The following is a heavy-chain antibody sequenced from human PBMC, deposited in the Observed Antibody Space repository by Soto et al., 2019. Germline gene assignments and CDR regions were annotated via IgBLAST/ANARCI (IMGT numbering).Heavy chain of an antibody. CDR3: AKGHQSCSTDTCTYYFGY. CDR1: GFTFNNYA. Sequence: GGSLRLSCAGTGFTFNNYAMSWVRQAPGKGLEWVSGISGGGDSANYADSVKGRFTISRDNSKNTIYLEMNGLRVEDTALYFCAKGHQSCSTDTCTYYFGYWGRGILVTVSS. CDR2: ISGGGDSA. J-gene: IGHJ4*02. D-gene: IGHD2-2*01. V-gene: IGHV3-23*01.